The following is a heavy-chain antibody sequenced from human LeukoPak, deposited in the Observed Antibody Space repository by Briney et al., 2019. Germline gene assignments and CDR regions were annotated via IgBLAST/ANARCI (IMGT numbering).Heavy chain of an antibody. Sequence: SSETLSLTCTVSGGSISSSSYYWGWIRQPPGKGLEWIGSIYYSGGTYYNPSLKSRVTISVDTSKNQFSLKLSSVTAADTAVYYCARRRRYCSSTSCYAFDYWGQGTLVTVSS. D-gene: IGHD2-2*01. CDR2: IYYSGGT. J-gene: IGHJ4*02. CDR1: GGSISSSSYY. CDR3: ARRRRYCSSTSCYAFDY. V-gene: IGHV4-39*01.